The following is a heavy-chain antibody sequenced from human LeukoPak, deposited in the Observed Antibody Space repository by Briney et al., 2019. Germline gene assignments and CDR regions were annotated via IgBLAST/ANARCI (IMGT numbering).Heavy chain of an antibody. CDR2: IWYDGSNK. V-gene: IGHV3-33*06. D-gene: IGHD1-1*01. CDR3: AKGQELDDGVFDS. J-gene: IGHJ4*02. CDR1: GFTFSSYG. Sequence: GGSLRLSCAASGFTFSSYGMHWVRQAPGKGLEWVAVIWYDGSNKYYADSVRGRFAISRDDSKNALFLQMNSLRLEDTAIYYCAKGQELDDGVFDSWGQGTRVTVSS.